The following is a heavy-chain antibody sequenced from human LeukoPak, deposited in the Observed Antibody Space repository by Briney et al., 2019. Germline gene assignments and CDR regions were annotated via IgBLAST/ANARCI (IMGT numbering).Heavy chain of an antibody. D-gene: IGHD2-2*01. V-gene: IGHV3-43*01. J-gene: IGHJ4*02. Sequence: PGGSLRLSCAASGFTFDDYTMHWVRQAPGQGLEWVSLISWDGDSTYYADSVKGRFTISRDNSKNSLYLQMNSLRTEDTALYYCAKAGVPAAFSHDLDYWGQGTLVTVSS. CDR2: ISWDGDST. CDR1: GFTFDDYT. CDR3: AKAGVPAAFSHDLDY.